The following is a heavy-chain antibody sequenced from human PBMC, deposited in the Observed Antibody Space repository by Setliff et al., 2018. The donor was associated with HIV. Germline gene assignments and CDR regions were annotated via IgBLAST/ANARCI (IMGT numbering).Heavy chain of an antibody. CDR1: GGSLSSGSHY. CDR2: IYYTGGT. D-gene: IGHD2-2*01. Sequence: PSETLSLTCSVSGGSLSSGSHYCTWLRQAAGKGLEWIGYIYYTGGTNYNPSLKSRVTISVDTSKNQFFLKLSSVTAADTAVYYCVRGYCSSTTCYDDYYYMDVWGKGSTVTVSS. V-gene: IGHV4-61*10. CDR3: VRGYCSSTTCYDDYYYMDV. J-gene: IGHJ6*03.